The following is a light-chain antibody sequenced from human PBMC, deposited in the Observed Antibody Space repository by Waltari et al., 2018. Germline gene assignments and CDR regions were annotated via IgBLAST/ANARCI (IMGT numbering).Light chain of an antibody. J-gene: IGKJ3*01. CDR2: WAS. V-gene: IGKV4-1*01. CDR3: QEYYTQTFS. Sequence: DIVMTQSPDSLAVSLGERATINCKSSQSVLYSSNNKNYLAWYQQKPGQPPKLLIYWASSRESGVPDRFSGSGSGTDFTLTISNLQAEDVAVYYCQEYYTQTFSFGPGTKVDIK. CDR1: QSVLYSSNNKNY.